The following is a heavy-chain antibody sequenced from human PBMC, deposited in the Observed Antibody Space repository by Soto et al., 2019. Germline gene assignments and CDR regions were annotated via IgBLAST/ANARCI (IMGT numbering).Heavy chain of an antibody. CDR2: IWYDGSNK. D-gene: IGHD6-19*01. J-gene: IGHJ1*01. CDR1: GFTFSSYG. V-gene: IGHV3-33*01. Sequence: QVQLVESGGGVVQPGRSLRLSCAASGFTFSSYGMHWVRQAPGKGLEWVALIWYDGSNKNYADSVKGRFTISRDNSKNTLYLQMNSLRAEDTAVYYCARQGDSSLPQFHHWGQGTLVTVSS. CDR3: ARQGDSSLPQFHH.